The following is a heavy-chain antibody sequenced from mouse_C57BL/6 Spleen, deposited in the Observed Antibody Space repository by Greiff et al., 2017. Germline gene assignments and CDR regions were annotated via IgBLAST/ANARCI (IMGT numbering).Heavy chain of an antibody. CDR1: GFTFSSYG. J-gene: IGHJ1*03. V-gene: IGHV5-6*02. CDR2: ISSGGSYT. CDR3: ARREYFDV. Sequence: EVMLVESGGDLVKPGGSLKLSCAASGFTFSSYGMSWVRQTPDKRLEWVATISSGGSYTYYPDSVTGRFTISRDNAKNPLYLPMRSLKSGDTAKYYWARREYFDVWGTGTTVTGAS.